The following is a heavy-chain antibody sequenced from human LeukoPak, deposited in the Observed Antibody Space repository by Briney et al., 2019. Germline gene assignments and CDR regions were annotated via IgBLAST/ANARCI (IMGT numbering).Heavy chain of an antibody. J-gene: IGHJ4*02. CDR3: ARIGYYGSAPDY. V-gene: IGHV1-2*02. Sequence: ASVKVSCKASGYTFTGYYMHWVRQAPGQGLEWMGWINPNTGGTNYAQKFQGRVTMTRDTSISTAYMELSRLRSDDTAVYYCARIGYYGSAPDYWGQGTLVTVSS. D-gene: IGHD3-10*01. CDR1: GYTFTGYY. CDR2: INPNTGGT.